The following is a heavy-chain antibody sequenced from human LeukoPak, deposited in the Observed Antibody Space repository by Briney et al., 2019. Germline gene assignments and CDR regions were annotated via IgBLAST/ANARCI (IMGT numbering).Heavy chain of an antibody. V-gene: IGHV3-23*01. CDR1: GFTFSSYA. J-gene: IGHJ6*03. D-gene: IGHD1-26*01. CDR2: ISGSGGST. CDR3: AKDNSGSSNYYYYYYMDV. Sequence: PGGSLRLSCAASGFTFSSYAMSWVRQAPGKGLEWVSAISGSGGSTYYADSVKGRFTISRDNSKNTLYLQMNSLRAEDTAVYYCAKDNSGSSNYYYYYYMDVWGKGTTVTVSS.